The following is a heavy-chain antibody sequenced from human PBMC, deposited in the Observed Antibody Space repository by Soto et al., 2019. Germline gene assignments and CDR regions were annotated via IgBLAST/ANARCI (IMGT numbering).Heavy chain of an antibody. V-gene: IGHV1-2*04. J-gene: IGHJ6*02. CDR1: GYTFTGYY. D-gene: IGHD2-2*01. Sequence: ASVKVSCKASGYTFTGYYMHWVRQAPGQGLEWMGWINPNSGGTNYAQKFQGWVTMTRDTSISTAYMELSRLRSDDTAVYYCARSSGFCSSTSCYGGPYGMDVWGQGTTVTVSS. CDR3: ARSSGFCSSTSCYGGPYGMDV. CDR2: INPNSGGT.